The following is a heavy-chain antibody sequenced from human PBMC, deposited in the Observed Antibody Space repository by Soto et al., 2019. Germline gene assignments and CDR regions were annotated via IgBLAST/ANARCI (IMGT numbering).Heavy chain of an antibody. CDR2: IDPSDSYT. Sequence: GESLKISCKGSGYSFTSYWLSWVRQMPGKGLEWMGRIDPSDSYTNYSPSFQGHVTISADKSISTAYLQWSSLKASDTAMYYCARKTIHDYGDAGIRFAPWGQGTLVTVSS. CDR3: ARKTIHDYGDAGIRFAP. CDR1: GYSFTSYW. J-gene: IGHJ5*02. D-gene: IGHD4-17*01. V-gene: IGHV5-10-1*01.